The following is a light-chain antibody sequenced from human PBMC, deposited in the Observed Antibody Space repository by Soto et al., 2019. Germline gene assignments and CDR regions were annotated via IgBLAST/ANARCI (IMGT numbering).Light chain of an antibody. CDR3: CSYAGRDTLYV. V-gene: IGLV2-11*01. CDR1: STDVGGYNY. CDR2: DVS. J-gene: IGLJ1*01. Sequence: QSALTQPRSVSGSPGQSVTISCTGTSTDVGGYNYVSWYQQHPGKVPKLMLYDVSKRPSGVPDRFSGSKSGNTASLTISGLQAEDEAYYYCCSYAGRDTLYVFGSGTKLTVL.